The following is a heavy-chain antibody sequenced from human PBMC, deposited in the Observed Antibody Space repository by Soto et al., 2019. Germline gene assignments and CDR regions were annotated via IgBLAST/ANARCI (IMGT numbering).Heavy chain of an antibody. V-gene: IGHV4-59*08. CDR1: GGSFSPNY. CDR2: IYFGGTT. CDR3: ARLGAYYQSLDP. D-gene: IGHD2-21*01. J-gene: IGHJ5*02. Sequence: QVQLQESGPRLVKPSETLSLTCTVSGGSFSPNYWAWIRQPPGKGLEWVGYIYFGGTTSYNPSLKCRVTISLETSNSRFSLRLTSVTAADTAVYYCARLGAYYQSLDPWGPGTLVTVSS.